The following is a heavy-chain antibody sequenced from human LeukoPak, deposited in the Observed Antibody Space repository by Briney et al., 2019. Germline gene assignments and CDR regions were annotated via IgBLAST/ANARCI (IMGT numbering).Heavy chain of an antibody. CDR1: GGSFSGYY. Sequence: PSETLSLTCAVYGGSFSGYYWSWIRQPPGKGLEWIGEINHSGSTNYNPSLKSRVTISVETSKNQFSLKLSSVTAADTAVYYCARGQGYDFWSGPGYFDYWGQGTLVTVSS. CDR3: ARGQGYDFWSGPGYFDY. J-gene: IGHJ4*02. D-gene: IGHD3-3*01. CDR2: INHSGST. V-gene: IGHV4-34*01.